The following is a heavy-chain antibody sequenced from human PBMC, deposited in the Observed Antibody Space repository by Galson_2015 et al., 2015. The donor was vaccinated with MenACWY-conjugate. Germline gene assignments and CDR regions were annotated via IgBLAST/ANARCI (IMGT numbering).Heavy chain of an antibody. D-gene: IGHD2-8*02. CDR2: IKEDGSQT. Sequence: SLRLSCAASGFTLSHYWMSWVRQAPGKGLEWVATIKEDGSQTYYVDSVKDRFTISRDNAKNSLSLQMNSLRVEDTAVYYCARPVRNRLSVTVPYYFDHWGQGTLVPVSS. CDR1: GFTLSHYW. CDR3: ARPVRNRLSVTVPYYFDH. J-gene: IGHJ4*02. V-gene: IGHV3-7*03.